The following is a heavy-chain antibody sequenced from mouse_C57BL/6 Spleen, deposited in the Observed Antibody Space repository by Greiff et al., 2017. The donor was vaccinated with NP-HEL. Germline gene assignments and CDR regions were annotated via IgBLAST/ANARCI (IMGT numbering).Heavy chain of an antibody. CDR3: ARPPYGSSYWYFDV. J-gene: IGHJ1*03. V-gene: IGHV1-50*01. CDR1: GYTFTSYW. CDR2: IDPSDSYT. D-gene: IGHD1-1*01. Sequence: VQLQQPGAELVKPGASVKLSCKASGYTFTSYWMQWVKQRPGQGLEWIGEIDPSDSYTNYNQKFKGKATLTVDSSSSTAYMQLSSLTSEDSAVYYCARPPYGSSYWYFDVWGTGTTVTVSS.